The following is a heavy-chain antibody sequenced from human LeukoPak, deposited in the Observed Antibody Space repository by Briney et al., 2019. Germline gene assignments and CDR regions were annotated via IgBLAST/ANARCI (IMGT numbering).Heavy chain of an antibody. CDR1: GYTLTELS. V-gene: IGHV1-24*01. CDR3: ATERDSGYDLRY. CDR2: FDPEDGET. J-gene: IGHJ4*02. D-gene: IGHD5-12*01. Sequence: ASVKVSCKVSGYTLTELSMHWVRQAPGKGLEWMGGFDPEDGETIYAQKCQGRVTMTEDTSTDTAYMELSSLRSEGTAVYYCATERDSGYDLRYWGQGTLVTVSS.